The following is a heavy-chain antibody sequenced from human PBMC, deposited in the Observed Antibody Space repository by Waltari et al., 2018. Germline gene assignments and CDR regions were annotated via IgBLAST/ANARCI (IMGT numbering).Heavy chain of an antibody. Sequence: QLQVQESGPGLVKPSETLSLTCTVSGGDITTTNYYWGWIRQPPGKGLEWIGSIYYNGNTYYNPSLKSRVTISADTSKNQFSLNLNSVTAADTAVYYCASLLTGDWGQGVLVTVSS. CDR3: ASLLTGD. J-gene: IGHJ4*02. CDR2: IYYNGNT. D-gene: IGHD3-9*01. CDR1: GGDITTTNYY. V-gene: IGHV4-39*01.